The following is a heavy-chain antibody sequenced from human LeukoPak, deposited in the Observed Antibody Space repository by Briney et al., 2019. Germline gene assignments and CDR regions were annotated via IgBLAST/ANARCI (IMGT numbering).Heavy chain of an antibody. D-gene: IGHD1-26*01. CDR2: IRAYNGNT. CDR1: VYTFPSYD. CDR3: AVRTSLYSGTVVPPTA. V-gene: IGHV1-18*01. J-gene: IGHJ5*02. Sequence: ASVKVFCKSSVYTFPSYDISCVRQAPGQGLEWMGCIRAYNGNTKYAQKPQRRHTINTDTSTRTAYMELRSLSSDDTPVLYCAVRTSLYSGTVVPPTAWGQGTLVTVSS.